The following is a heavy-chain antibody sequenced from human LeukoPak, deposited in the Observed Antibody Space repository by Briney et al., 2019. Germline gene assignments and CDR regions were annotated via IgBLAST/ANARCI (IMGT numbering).Heavy chain of an antibody. CDR2: IYYSGST. Sequence: SETLSLTCTVSDGSISSSSYYWGWIRQPPKKGLEWIGSIYYSGSTFYNPSLKSRVTISVDTSKNQLSLKLSSVTAEDTAVYYCAKDAGAVAWNYWGQGTLVTVSS. J-gene: IGHJ4*02. D-gene: IGHD6-19*01. V-gene: IGHV4-39*07. CDR3: AKDAGAVAWNY. CDR1: DGSISSSSYY.